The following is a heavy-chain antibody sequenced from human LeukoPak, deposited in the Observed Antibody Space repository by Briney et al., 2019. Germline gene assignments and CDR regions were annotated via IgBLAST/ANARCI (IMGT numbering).Heavy chain of an antibody. CDR2: IYSSGAT. Sequence: SETLFLTCTVSGGSISSSDYYWGWIRQPPGKGLEWIGSIYSSGATYYNPSLNSRVTISVDRSKNQLSVKLTSVTAADTAVYYCARLITIFEVATSDAFDIWGPGTVVTVSS. CDR1: GGSISSSDYY. J-gene: IGHJ3*02. V-gene: IGHV4-39*01. D-gene: IGHD3-3*01. CDR3: ARLITIFEVATSDAFDI.